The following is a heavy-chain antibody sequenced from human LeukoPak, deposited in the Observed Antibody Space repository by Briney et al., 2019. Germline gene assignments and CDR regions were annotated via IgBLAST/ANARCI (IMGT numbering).Heavy chain of an antibody. CDR2: IYYSGST. CDR3: ASDTAMATGAFDI. D-gene: IGHD5-18*01. J-gene: IGHJ3*02. V-gene: IGHV4-59*01. CDR1: GGSISSYY. Sequence: SESLSLTCTVSGGSISSYYWSWIRQPPGKGLEWIGYIYYSGSTDYNPSLKSRVTISVDTSKNQFSLKLSSVTAADTAVYYCASDTAMATGAFDIWGQGTMVTVPS.